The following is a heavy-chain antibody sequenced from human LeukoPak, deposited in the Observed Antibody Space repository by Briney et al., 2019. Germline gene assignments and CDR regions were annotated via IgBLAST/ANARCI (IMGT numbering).Heavy chain of an antibody. J-gene: IGHJ3*02. CDR3: AREGYGSGSYYEKPNAFDI. CDR2: IYYSGST. CDR1: GGSISSGDYY. D-gene: IGHD3-10*01. Sequence: SETLSLTCTVSGGSISSGDYYWSWIRQPPGKGLEWIGYIYYSGSTYYNPSLKSRVTISVDTSKNQFSLKLSSVTAADTAVYYCAREGYGSGSYYEKPNAFDIWGQGTMVTVSS. V-gene: IGHV4-30-4*01.